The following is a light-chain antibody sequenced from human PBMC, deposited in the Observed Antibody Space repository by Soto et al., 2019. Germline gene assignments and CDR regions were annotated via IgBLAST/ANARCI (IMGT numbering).Light chain of an antibody. CDR2: GAS. V-gene: IGKV3-20*01. CDR3: QQYGSSPWT. CDR1: QSVSSSY. Sequence: EIVLTQSPGTLSLSTGERATLSCRASQSVSSSYLAWYQQKPGQAPRLLIYGASSRATGIPDRFSGSGSGTDFPLTISRREPEDFAVYYCQQYGSSPWTFGQGTKVEL. J-gene: IGKJ1*01.